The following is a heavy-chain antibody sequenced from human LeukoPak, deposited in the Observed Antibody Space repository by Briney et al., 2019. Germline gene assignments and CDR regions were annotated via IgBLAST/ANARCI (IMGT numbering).Heavy chain of an antibody. CDR2: IWYDGSNK. CDR3: AKGPPSTSPYYFDY. J-gene: IGHJ4*02. Sequence: GGSLRLSCAASGFTFSSYGMHWVRQAPGKGLEGVAVIWYDGSNKYYADSVKGRFTISRDNSKNTLYLQMNSLRAEDTAVYYCAKGPPSTSPYYFDYWGQGTLVTVSS. D-gene: IGHD2-2*01. V-gene: IGHV3-33*06. CDR1: GFTFSSYG.